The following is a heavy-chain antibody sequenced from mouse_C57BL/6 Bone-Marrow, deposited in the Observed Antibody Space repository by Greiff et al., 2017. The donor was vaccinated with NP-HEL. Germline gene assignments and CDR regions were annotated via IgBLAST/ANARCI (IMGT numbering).Heavy chain of an antibody. Sequence: QVQLQQPGAELVKPGASVKLSCKASGYTFTSYWMHWVKQRPGQGLEWIGMIHPNSGSTNYNEKFKSKATLTVDKSSSTAYMQLSSLTSEDSAVYYCARRGDYGCPYAMDYWGQGTSVTVSS. CDR2: IHPNSGST. J-gene: IGHJ4*01. CDR1: GYTFTSYW. D-gene: IGHD2-4*01. V-gene: IGHV1-64*01. CDR3: ARRGDYGCPYAMDY.